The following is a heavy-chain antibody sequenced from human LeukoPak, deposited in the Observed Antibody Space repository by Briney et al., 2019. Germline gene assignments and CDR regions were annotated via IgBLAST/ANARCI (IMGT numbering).Heavy chain of an antibody. Sequence: PGGSLRLSCAASGFTFSSYGMHWVRQAPGKGLEWVAVISYDGSNKYYADSVKGRFTISRDNSKNTLYLQMNSLRAEGTAVYYCATTPYCSGGSCYSGLYNWGQGTLVTVSS. J-gene: IGHJ4*02. V-gene: IGHV3-30*05. CDR1: GFTFSSYG. D-gene: IGHD2-15*01. CDR2: ISYDGSNK. CDR3: ATTPYCSGGSCYSGLYN.